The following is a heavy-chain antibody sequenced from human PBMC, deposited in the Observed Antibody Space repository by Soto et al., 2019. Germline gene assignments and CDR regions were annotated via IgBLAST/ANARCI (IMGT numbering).Heavy chain of an antibody. Sequence: WRTLSLTCAIYGDSVSSNSAAWNWIRQSPSRGLEWLGRTYYRSKWYNDYAVSVKSRITINPETSKTQFSLQLDSVTPEDTAVYYCARGSWLGYCSSTSCYSHYDMDVWGQGSTDSVTS. CDR1: GDSVSSNSAA. CDR2: TYYRSKWYN. V-gene: IGHV6-1*01. CDR3: ARGSWLGYCSSTSCYSHYDMDV. J-gene: IGHJ6*02. D-gene: IGHD2-2*01.